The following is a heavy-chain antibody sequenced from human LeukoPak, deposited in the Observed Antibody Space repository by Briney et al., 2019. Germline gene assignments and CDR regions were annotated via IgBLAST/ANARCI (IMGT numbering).Heavy chain of an antibody. D-gene: IGHD2-21*01. Sequence: PSETLSLTCAVYGGSFSGYYWSWIRQPPGKGLEWIGEINHSGSTNYNPSLKSRVTIPVDTSKNQFSLKLSSVTAADTAVYYCTRRRGDLWFYDYWGQEPWSPSPQ. CDR1: GGSFSGYY. CDR2: INHSGST. J-gene: IGHJ4*01. CDR3: TRRRGDLWFYDY. V-gene: IGHV4-34*01.